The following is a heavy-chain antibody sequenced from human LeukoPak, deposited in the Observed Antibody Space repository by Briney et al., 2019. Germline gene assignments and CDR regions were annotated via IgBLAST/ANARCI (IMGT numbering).Heavy chain of an antibody. V-gene: IGHV3-33*01. J-gene: IGHJ3*02. Sequence: GGSLRLSCAASGCTFSSYGMHWVRQAPGKGLEWVAVIWYDGSNKYYADSVKGRFTISRDNSKNTLYLQMNSLRAEDTAVYYCARDDDDAFDIWGQGTMDTVSS. CDR2: IWYDGSNK. CDR1: GCTFSSYG. CDR3: ARDDDDAFDI.